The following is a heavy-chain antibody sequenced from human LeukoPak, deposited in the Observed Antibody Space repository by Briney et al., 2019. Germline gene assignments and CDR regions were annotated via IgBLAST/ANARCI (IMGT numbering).Heavy chain of an antibody. Sequence: ASVKVSCKASGYTFTSYDINWVRQATGQGLEWMGWMNPNSGNTGYAQKFQGRVTITRNTSISTAYMELSSLRSEDTAVYYCATVDYSSGPLDIWGQGTMVTVSS. V-gene: IGHV1-8*03. CDR3: ATVDYSSGPLDI. CDR1: GYTFTSYD. D-gene: IGHD3-22*01. CDR2: MNPNSGNT. J-gene: IGHJ3*02.